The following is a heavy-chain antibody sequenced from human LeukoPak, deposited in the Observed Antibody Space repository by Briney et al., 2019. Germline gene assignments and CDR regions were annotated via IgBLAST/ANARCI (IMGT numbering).Heavy chain of an antibody. V-gene: IGHV2-26*01. Sequence: QTLSLTCTVSGVSISTGGYYWSWIRQPPGKALEWLAHIISNDEKSYSTSLKRRLTISKDTSKSQVVLTMTSMDPVDTATYYCARMDSAWDYLDYWGQGTLVTVSS. J-gene: IGHJ4*02. CDR1: GVSISTGGYY. CDR3: ARMDSAWDYLDY. CDR2: IISNDEK. D-gene: IGHD6-19*01.